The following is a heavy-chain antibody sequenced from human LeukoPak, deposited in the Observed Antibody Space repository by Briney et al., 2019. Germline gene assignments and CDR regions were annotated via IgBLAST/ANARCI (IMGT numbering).Heavy chain of an antibody. Sequence: ASVKVSCKASGYTFSGYYMHWVRQAPGQGLEWMGRINPNSGATNFAQKFQGRVTMTRDTSISTAYMELSRLRSDDTAVYYCARDRSRDGYNDYWGQGTLVTVSS. CDR2: INPNSGAT. V-gene: IGHV1-2*06. D-gene: IGHD5-24*01. CDR1: GYTFSGYY. CDR3: ARDRSRDGYNDY. J-gene: IGHJ4*02.